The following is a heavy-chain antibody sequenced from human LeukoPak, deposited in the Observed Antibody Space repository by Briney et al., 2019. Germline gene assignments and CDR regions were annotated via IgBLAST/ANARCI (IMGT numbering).Heavy chain of an antibody. J-gene: IGHJ3*02. CDR3: ARGILTGYPGAFDI. Sequence: PGGSLRLSCAASGFTFSSYGMHWVRQAPGKGLEWVAFIRYDGSNKYYADSVKGRFTISRDNSKNTLYLQMNSLRAADTAVYYCARGILTGYPGAFDIWGQGTMVTVSS. D-gene: IGHD3-9*01. CDR1: GFTFSSYG. CDR2: IRYDGSNK. V-gene: IGHV3-30*02.